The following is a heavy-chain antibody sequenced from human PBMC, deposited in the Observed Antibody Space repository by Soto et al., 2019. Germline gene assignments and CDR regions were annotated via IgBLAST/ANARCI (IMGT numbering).Heavy chain of an antibody. CDR3: ARDISGYCTNGVCYTFYYFDY. CDR1: GYTFTSYA. V-gene: IGHV1-3*01. Sequence: ASVKVSCKASGYTFTSYAMHWVRQAPGQRLEWMGWINAGNGNTKYSQKFQGRVTITRDTSASTAYMELSSLRSEDTAVYYCARDISGYCTNGVCYTFYYFDYWGQGTLVTVSS. J-gene: IGHJ4*02. D-gene: IGHD2-8*01. CDR2: INAGNGNT.